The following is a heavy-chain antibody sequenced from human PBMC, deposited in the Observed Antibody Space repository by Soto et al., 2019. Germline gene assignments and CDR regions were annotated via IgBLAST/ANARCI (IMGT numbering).Heavy chain of an antibody. CDR1: GDSVSSNSAA. V-gene: IGHV6-1*01. CDR3: ASSIAARTTKSYYYYYMDV. CDR2: TYYRSKWYN. D-gene: IGHD6-6*01. J-gene: IGHJ6*03. Sequence: PSQTLSLTCAISGDSVSSNSAAWNWIRQSPSRGLEWLGRTYYRSKWYNDYAVSVKSRITINPDTSKNQFSLQLNSVTPEDTAAFYCASSIAARTTKSYYYYYMDVWGKGTTVTVSS.